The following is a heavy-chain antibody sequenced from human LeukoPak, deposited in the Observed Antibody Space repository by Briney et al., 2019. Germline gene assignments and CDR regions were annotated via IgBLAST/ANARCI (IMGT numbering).Heavy chain of an antibody. CDR2: IYSGGST. J-gene: IGHJ4*02. CDR1: GFTVSSNY. D-gene: IGHD6-19*01. Sequence: GSLRLSCAASGFTVSSNYMSWVRQAPGKGLEWVSVIYSGGSTYYADSVKGRFTTSRDNSKNTLYLQMNSLRAEDTAVYYCARDMSGGWYYFDYWGQGTLVTVSS. V-gene: IGHV3-53*01. CDR3: ARDMSGGWYYFDY.